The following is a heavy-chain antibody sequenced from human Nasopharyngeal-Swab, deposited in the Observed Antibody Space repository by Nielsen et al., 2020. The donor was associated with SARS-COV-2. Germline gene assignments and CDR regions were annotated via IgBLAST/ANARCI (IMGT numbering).Heavy chain of an antibody. Sequence: GSLRLSCAASGFTFSSYAMHWVRQAPGKGLEWVAVISYDGSNKYYADSVKGRFTISRDNSKNTLYLQMNSLRAEDTAVYYCARDALPNYYGSGNYYYYGMDVWGQGTTVTVSS. CDR2: ISYDGSNK. CDR3: ARDALPNYYGSGNYYYYGMDV. J-gene: IGHJ6*02. V-gene: IGHV3-30-3*01. D-gene: IGHD3-10*01. CDR1: GFTFSSYA.